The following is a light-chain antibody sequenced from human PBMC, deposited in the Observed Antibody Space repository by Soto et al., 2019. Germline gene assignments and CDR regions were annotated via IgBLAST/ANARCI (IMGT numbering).Light chain of an antibody. V-gene: IGKV1-39*01. Sequence: DIQMTQSPSSLSASVGDRVTITCRASQSFSSYLNWYQQKPGKAPKVLIYAASSLQSGVPSRFSGSGSGTDFTLTISSLQPEDFATYYCQQSYSTPYTFGQGTKLESK. J-gene: IGKJ2*01. CDR2: AAS. CDR1: QSFSSY. CDR3: QQSYSTPYT.